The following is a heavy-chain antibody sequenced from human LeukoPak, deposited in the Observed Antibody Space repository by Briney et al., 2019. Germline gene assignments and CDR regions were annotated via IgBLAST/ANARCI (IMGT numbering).Heavy chain of an antibody. CDR1: GGSFSGYY. J-gene: IGHJ2*01. V-gene: IGHV4-34*01. CDR3: ARGRQQWLVSHWYFDL. Sequence: SETLSLTCAVYGGSFSGYYWSWIRQPPGKGLEWIGEINHSGSTNYNPSLKSRVTISVDTSKNQFSLKLSSVTAADTAVYYCARGRQQWLVSHWYFDLWGRGTLVTVSS. CDR2: INHSGST. D-gene: IGHD6-19*01.